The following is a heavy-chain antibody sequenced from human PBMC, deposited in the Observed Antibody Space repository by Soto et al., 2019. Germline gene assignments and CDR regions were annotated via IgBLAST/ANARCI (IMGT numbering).Heavy chain of an antibody. D-gene: IGHD2-2*02. V-gene: IGHV4-4*02. Sequence: PSETLSLTCAVSGGSISSSNWWSWVRQPPGKGLEWIGEIYHSGSTNYNPSLKSRVTISVDKSKNQFSLKLSSVTAADTAVYYCARGRYCSSTSCYTRRINWFDPWGQGTLVTVSS. CDR2: IYHSGST. CDR1: GGSISSSNW. J-gene: IGHJ5*02. CDR3: ARGRYCSSTSCYTRRINWFDP.